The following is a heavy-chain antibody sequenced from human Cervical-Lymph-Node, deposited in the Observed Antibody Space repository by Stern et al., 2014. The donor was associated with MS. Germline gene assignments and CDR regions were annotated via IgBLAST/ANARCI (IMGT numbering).Heavy chain of an antibody. CDR2: ISSSGSTI. CDR3: ARETDGYNDYYYYYGMDV. Sequence: VQLVQSGGGLVKPGGSLRLSCAASGFTFSDYYMSWIRQAPGKGLEWVSYISSSGSTIYYADSVQGRVTIYRDNAKNSLYLQMNSLRVEDTAVYYWARETDGYNDYYYYYGMDVWGQGTTVTVSS. V-gene: IGHV3-11*01. J-gene: IGHJ6*02. D-gene: IGHD5-24*01. CDR1: GFTFSDYY.